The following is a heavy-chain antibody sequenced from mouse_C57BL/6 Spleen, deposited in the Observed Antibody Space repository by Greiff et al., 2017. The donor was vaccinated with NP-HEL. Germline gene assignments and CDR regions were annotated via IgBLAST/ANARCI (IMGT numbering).Heavy chain of an antibody. J-gene: IGHJ2*01. V-gene: IGHV5-16*01. CDR3: ARDRGNYGSLDY. CDR2: INYDGSST. D-gene: IGHD1-1*01. Sequence: EVKLVESEGGLVQPGSSMKLSCTASGFTFSDYYMAWVRQVPEKGLEWVANINYDGSSTYYLDSLKSRFIISRDNAKNILYLQMSSLKSEDTATYYCARDRGNYGSLDYWGQGTTLTVSS. CDR1: GFTFSDYY.